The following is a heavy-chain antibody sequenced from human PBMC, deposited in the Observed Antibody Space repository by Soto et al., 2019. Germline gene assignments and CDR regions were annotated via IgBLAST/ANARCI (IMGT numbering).Heavy chain of an antibody. Sequence: QVQLVQSGAEVKKPGASVKVSCKASGYTFTTYCMHWVRQAPGQRLEWMGWINAGNANTKYSQKFQGRVTITRDTSANTAYMELSSLSSEDTAVYYCAIGLNASYYGMDVWGQGTTVTVSS. CDR2: INAGNANT. J-gene: IGHJ6*02. V-gene: IGHV1-3*01. CDR3: AIGLNASYYGMDV. CDR1: GYTFTTYC. D-gene: IGHD3-22*01.